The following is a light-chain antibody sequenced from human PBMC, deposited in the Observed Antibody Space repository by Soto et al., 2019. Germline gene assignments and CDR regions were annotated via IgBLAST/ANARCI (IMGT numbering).Light chain of an antibody. CDR2: AAS. CDR3: HQYGNAPWT. V-gene: IGKV3-20*01. CDR1: QSISSSY. J-gene: IGKJ1*01. Sequence: EIVVTQSPGTLSLSPGERATVSCRASQSISSSYLAWYQQKPGQAPRLLIYAASSRATGIPDRFSGSESGTDCTLTISRLEPEDFAVYYCHQYGNAPWTFGQGTKVEIK.